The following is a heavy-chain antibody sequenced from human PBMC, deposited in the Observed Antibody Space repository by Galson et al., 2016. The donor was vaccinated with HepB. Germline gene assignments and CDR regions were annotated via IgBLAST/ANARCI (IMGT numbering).Heavy chain of an antibody. Sequence: SLRLSCAASGFTFSSYGMHWVRQAPGKGLEWVAVIWYDGSNKYYADSVKGRFTISRDNSKNTLYLQTNSLRAEDTAVYYCARDSRFVFSYYYFYGMDVWGQGTTVTVSS. J-gene: IGHJ6*02. CDR1: GFTFSSYG. CDR3: ARDSRFVFSYYYFYGMDV. V-gene: IGHV3-33*01. D-gene: IGHD3-10*01. CDR2: IWYDGSNK.